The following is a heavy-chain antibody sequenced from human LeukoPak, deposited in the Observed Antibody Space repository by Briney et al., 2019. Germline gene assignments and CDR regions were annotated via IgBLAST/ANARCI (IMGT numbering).Heavy chain of an antibody. V-gene: IGHV3-30-3*01. CDR2: ISYDGSNK. CDR3: ARYDARYGMDV. D-gene: IGHD1-1*01. Sequence: GGSLRLSCAASGLTFSNYAFHWVRQAPGKGLEWVAVISYDGSNKYYADSVKGRFTISRDNSKNTLYLQMNSLRAEDTAVYYCARYDARYGMDVWGQGTTVTVSS. J-gene: IGHJ6*02. CDR1: GLTFSNYA.